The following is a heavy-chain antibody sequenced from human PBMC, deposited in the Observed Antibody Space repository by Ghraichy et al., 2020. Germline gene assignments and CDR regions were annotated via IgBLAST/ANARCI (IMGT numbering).Heavy chain of an antibody. J-gene: IGHJ6*02. D-gene: IGHD6-13*01. CDR2: ISGSGGST. V-gene: IGHV3-23*01. CDR3: AKVRRKLAPDDYYGMDV. Sequence: GGSLRLSCAASGFTFSSYAMSWVRQAPGKGLEWVSAISGSGGSTYYADSVKGRFTISRDNSKNTLYLQMNSLRAEDTAVYYCAKVRRKLAPDDYYGMDVWGQGTTVTVSS. CDR1: GFTFSSYA.